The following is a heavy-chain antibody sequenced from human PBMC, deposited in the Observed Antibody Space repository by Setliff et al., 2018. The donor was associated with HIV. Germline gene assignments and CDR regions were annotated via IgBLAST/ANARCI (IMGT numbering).Heavy chain of an antibody. CDR1: GLTFSSYW. D-gene: IGHD6-19*01. J-gene: IGHJ4*02. Sequence: GGSLRLSCAASGLTFSSYWMSWVRQAPGKGLEWVANIKQDGSEKNYVDSVKGRFTISRDNAKNLVFLQMSSLRAEDTAAYYCARDPGSSSFDYWGQGTPVTVSS. V-gene: IGHV3-7*03. CDR3: ARDPGSSSFDY. CDR2: IKQDGSEK.